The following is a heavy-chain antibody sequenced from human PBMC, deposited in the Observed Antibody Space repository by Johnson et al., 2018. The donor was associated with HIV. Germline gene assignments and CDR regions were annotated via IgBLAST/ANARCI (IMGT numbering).Heavy chain of an antibody. CDR1: GFSFSNYW. CDR2: ITIDRGST. CDR3: AELSGFGDYDDGTLNI. Sequence: ELLVESGGGLVQPGGSLRLSCVVSGFSFSNYWMEWVRQAPGKGLVWVSRITIDRGSTTYADSMKGRFHISGDNSKNTHDLQRSSLRPEDTAVYYCAELSGFGDYDDGTLNIWGQGTMVTVSS. J-gene: IGHJ3*02. V-gene: IGHV3-74*03. D-gene: IGHD4-17*01.